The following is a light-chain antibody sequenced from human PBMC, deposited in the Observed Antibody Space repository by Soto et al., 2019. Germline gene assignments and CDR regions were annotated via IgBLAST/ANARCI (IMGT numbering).Light chain of an antibody. Sequence: EIVMTQSPATLSVSPGERATLSCRASQSVNIYLAWYQQKPGQAPRLLIDGASSRATGVPDRFSGTGSGTDFTSAMSRVGVEDFAVSFCEGYGNAPRRVGEGTRLEIK. CDR2: GAS. J-gene: IGKJ5*01. CDR3: EGYGNAPRR. V-gene: IGKV3-20*01. CDR1: QSVNIY.